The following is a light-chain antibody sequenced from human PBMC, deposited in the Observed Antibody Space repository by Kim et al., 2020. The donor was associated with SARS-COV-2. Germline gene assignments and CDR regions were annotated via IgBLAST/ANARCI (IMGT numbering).Light chain of an antibody. CDR2: GAS. V-gene: IGKV3-15*01. CDR1: QGVSNN. CDR3: QQYENWPPVT. J-gene: IGKJ4*01. Sequence: YPGERVTLSCRASQGVSNNLAWYQQKPGQAPRLLIYGASTRATGTPARFSGSGSGTEFTLDISSLQSEDLAVYYCQQYENWPPVTFGGGTKVEIK.